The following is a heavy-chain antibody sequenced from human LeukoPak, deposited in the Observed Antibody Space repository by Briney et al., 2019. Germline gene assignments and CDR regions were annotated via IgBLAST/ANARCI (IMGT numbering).Heavy chain of an antibody. CDR1: GFTFSSYG. J-gene: IGHJ4*02. Sequence: PGRSLRLSRAASGFTFSSYGMHWVRQAPGKGLEWVAVISYDGSNKYYADSVKGRFTISRDNSKNTLYLQMNSLRAEDTAVYYCAKDRGYGLRYFDYWGQGTLVTVSS. V-gene: IGHV3-30*18. CDR2: ISYDGSNK. CDR3: AKDRGYGLRYFDY. D-gene: IGHD6-25*01.